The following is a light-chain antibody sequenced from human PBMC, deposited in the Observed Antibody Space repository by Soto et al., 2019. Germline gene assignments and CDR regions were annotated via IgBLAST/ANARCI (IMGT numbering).Light chain of an antibody. CDR1: QTITNW. Sequence: DIKLTQSPYILSASVRDRVTITFRSSQTITNWLAWYQQKPGKAPRLLIYDASSLESWVPSRFSGSGSGTEFTLTISSLQSEDFATYYCQQYKSFWTVGQGTKVDI. J-gene: IGKJ1*01. CDR2: DAS. CDR3: QQYKSFWT. V-gene: IGKV1-5*01.